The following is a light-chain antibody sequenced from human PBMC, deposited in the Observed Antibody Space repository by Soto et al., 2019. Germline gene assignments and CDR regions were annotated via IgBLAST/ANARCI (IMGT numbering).Light chain of an antibody. Sequence: DIQMTQSPSSLSASVVDRVTITFRASQSISSYLNWYQQKPGKAPKLLIYASSSFQSGVPSRFSGSGSGTDFTLTISSLQPEDFATYYCQQSYSTPLTFGGGTKVDIK. J-gene: IGKJ4*01. CDR2: ASS. CDR1: QSISSY. V-gene: IGKV1-39*01. CDR3: QQSYSTPLT.